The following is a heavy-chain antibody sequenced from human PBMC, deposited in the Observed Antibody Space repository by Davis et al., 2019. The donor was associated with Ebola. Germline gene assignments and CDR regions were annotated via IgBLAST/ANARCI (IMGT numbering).Heavy chain of an antibody. CDR3: ARTSIVGTTTNASDV. D-gene: IGHD1-26*01. V-gene: IGHV1-18*01. Sequence: ASVKVSCKASGYTFISYDINWVRQAPGQGLEWMGWISAYNGNTASAQILQGRVTLTTDTSTDTAYMELRSLRSDDTAVYFCARTSIVGTTTNASDVWGQGTMVTVSS. CDR1: GYTFISYD. CDR2: ISAYNGNT. J-gene: IGHJ3*01.